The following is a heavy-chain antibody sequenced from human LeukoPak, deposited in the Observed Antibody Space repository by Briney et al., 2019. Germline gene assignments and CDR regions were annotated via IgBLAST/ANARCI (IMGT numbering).Heavy chain of an antibody. D-gene: IGHD4/OR15-4a*01. CDR1: GFIFNTYW. V-gene: IGHV3-74*03. CDR2: INGDGTST. J-gene: IGHJ4*02. CDR3: AKFSRVQSSF. Sequence: GGSLRLSCEASGFIFNTYWIYWVRQAPGKGLVWVSRINGDGTSTMYADSVRGRFTVSRDNAKNTLYLQMDSLRVDDTAIYYCAKFSRVQSSFWGQGTLVTVSS.